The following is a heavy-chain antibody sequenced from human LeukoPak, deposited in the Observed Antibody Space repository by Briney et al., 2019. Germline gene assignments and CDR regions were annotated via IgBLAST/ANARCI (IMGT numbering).Heavy chain of an antibody. D-gene: IGHD6-13*01. CDR2: IYYSGST. CDR1: GGSISSYY. V-gene: IGHV4-59*08. Sequence: SETLSLTCTVSGGSISSYYWSWIRQPPGKGLEWIGYIYYSGSTNYNPSLKSRVTISVDTSKNQFSLKLSSVTAADTAVYYCARHAIAAAGTRYYYYYYMDVWGKGTTVTVSS. CDR3: ARHAIAAAGTRYYYYYYMDV. J-gene: IGHJ6*03.